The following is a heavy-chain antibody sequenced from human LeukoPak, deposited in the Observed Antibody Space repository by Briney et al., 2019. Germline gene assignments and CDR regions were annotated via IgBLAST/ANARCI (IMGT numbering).Heavy chain of an antibody. CDR1: GFTFSSYS. V-gene: IGHV3-21*01. J-gene: IGHJ4*02. CDR2: IRGDSTEP. D-gene: IGHD3-3*01. Sequence: GGSLRLSCAGSGFTFSSYSMIWVRQAPGKGLEWVSSIRGDSTEPRHAGSMMGRFTISRDNAKKSLYLQMNSLRAEDTAVYYCARGHFGVVLDYWGQGTLVTVSS. CDR3: ARGHFGVVLDY.